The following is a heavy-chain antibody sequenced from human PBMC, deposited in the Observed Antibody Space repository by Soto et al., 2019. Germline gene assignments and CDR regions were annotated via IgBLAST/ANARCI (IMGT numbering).Heavy chain of an antibody. CDR2: IFHSRRT. Sequence: SSETLSLNNTVSCGSSSIGDYDLSLIRQPPLKGLEWIGTIFHSRRTNYNPSLMSRATISVDTSKNLLSLKLRSVTDADTEVYFCVRCYLEWFQPKHFYFYYAGMDVWGQGTTVTVSS. CDR1: CGSSSIGDYD. D-gene: IGHD3-3*01. J-gene: IGHJ6*02. V-gene: IGHV4-30-4*01. CDR3: VRCYLEWFQPKHFYFYYAGMDV.